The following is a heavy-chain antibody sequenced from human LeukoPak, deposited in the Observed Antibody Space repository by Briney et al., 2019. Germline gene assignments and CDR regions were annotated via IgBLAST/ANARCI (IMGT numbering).Heavy chain of an antibody. Sequence: ASVKVSCKASGYTFTNYGISWVRQAPGQGLEWMGWISAYNGNTNYAQKLQGRVTMTTDTSTSTAYMDLRSLTSDDTAVYYCTRAPASATSNWFDPWGQGTLVTVSS. J-gene: IGHJ5*02. V-gene: IGHV1-18*01. CDR2: ISAYNGNT. CDR1: GYTFTNYG. D-gene: IGHD6-13*01. CDR3: TRAPASATSNWFDP.